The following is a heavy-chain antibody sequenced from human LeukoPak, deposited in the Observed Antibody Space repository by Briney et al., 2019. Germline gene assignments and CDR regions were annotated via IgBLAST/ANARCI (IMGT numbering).Heavy chain of an antibody. CDR1: GFTFSSYS. D-gene: IGHD6-13*01. CDR3: ARDPISSSSLPRVYFDY. Sequence: PGGSLRLSCAASGFTFSSYSMNWVRQAPGKGLEWVSYISSSSSTIYYADSVKGRFTISRDNAKNSLYLQMNSLRAEDTAVYYCARDPISSSSLPRVYFDYWGQGTLVTVSS. V-gene: IGHV3-48*04. CDR2: ISSSSSTI. J-gene: IGHJ4*02.